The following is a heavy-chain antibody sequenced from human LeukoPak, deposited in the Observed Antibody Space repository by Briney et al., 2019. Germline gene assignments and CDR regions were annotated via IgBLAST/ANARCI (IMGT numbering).Heavy chain of an antibody. Sequence: GGSLRLSCAASGFTSSSYGMHWVRQAPGKGLEWVAVISYDGSNKYYADSVKGRFTISRDNSKNTLYLQMNSLRAEDTAVYYCARNPIGYCSSTSCAFDYWGQGTLVTVSS. CDR2: ISYDGSNK. V-gene: IGHV3-30*03. CDR3: ARNPIGYCSSTSCAFDY. D-gene: IGHD2-2*01. J-gene: IGHJ4*02. CDR1: GFTSSSYG.